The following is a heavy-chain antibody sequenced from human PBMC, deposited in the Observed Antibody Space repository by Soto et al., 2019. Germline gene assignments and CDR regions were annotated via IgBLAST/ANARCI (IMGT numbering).Heavy chain of an antibody. Sequence: SETLSLTCTVSGGSINGPHDYWGWIRQSPGRGLEWIGSIYYSGSTYYNPSLKSRITISVDTSKNQFSLNLTSVTAADTAVYYCARHVLTAYIVYYFDFWGQGTLVTVSS. CDR3: ARHVLTAYIVYYFDF. CDR2: IYYSGST. D-gene: IGHD3-16*01. V-gene: IGHV4-39*01. J-gene: IGHJ4*02. CDR1: GGSINGPHDY.